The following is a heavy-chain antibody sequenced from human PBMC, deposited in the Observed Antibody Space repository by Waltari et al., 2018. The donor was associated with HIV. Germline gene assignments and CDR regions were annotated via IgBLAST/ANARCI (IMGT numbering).Heavy chain of an antibody. CDR1: GDSVGSNYN. CDR2: VFYRGSP. Sequence: QLQLQESGPGLVKPSETLSPTCTVSGDSVGSNYNWAWIRQPPGKGLEWVGSVFYRGSPHYNPSLKSRVTISVDTSKNQFSLKLTAVVAADAAVYFCARTYTGSSQYFQHWGQGALVTVSS. J-gene: IGHJ1*01. V-gene: IGHV4-39*01. CDR3: ARTYTGSSQYFQH. D-gene: IGHD1-26*01.